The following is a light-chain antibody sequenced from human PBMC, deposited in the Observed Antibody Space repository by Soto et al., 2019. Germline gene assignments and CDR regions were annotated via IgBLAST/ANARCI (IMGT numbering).Light chain of an antibody. Sequence: EIVLTQSPGTLSLSPGERATLSCRASQTVTSTYLAWYQQKPGQAPRLLIYGVSSRPTGIPARFSGSGSGTDFTLTISRLEPEDSAVYFCQPYANFLWTFGQGTKVEIK. CDR1: QTVTSTY. CDR3: QPYANFLWT. V-gene: IGKV3-20*01. J-gene: IGKJ1*01. CDR2: GVS.